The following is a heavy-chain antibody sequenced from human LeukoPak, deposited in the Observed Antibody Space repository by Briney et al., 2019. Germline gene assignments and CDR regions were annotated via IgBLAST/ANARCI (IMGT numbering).Heavy chain of an antibody. CDR2: ISGSGGST. V-gene: IGHV3-23*01. CDR1: GFTFSSYW. D-gene: IGHD3-22*01. CDR3: AKNDYDDSSGYYQYYFDY. J-gene: IGHJ4*02. Sequence: GGSLRLSCAASGFTFSSYWMSWVRQAPGKGLEWVSAISGSGGSTYYADSVKGRFTISRDNSKNTLYLQMNSLRAEDTAVYYCAKNDYDDSSGYYQYYFDYWGQGTLVTVSS.